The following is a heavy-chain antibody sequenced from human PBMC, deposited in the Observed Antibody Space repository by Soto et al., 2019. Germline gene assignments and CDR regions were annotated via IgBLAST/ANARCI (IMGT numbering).Heavy chain of an antibody. CDR2: IYYSRST. CDR1: GDSIRTYC. Sequence: SETLSLTCTASGDSIRTYCWSWIRQTPGTALAWIGYIYYSRSTNSNPSLKSPVTISADTSKNQFSLNLRSVTAADTAVYYCARHNDDASGWYNWLEPWGQGTLVTVSS. CDR3: ARHNDDASGWYNWLEP. D-gene: IGHD6-19*01. J-gene: IGHJ5*02. V-gene: IGHV4-59*08.